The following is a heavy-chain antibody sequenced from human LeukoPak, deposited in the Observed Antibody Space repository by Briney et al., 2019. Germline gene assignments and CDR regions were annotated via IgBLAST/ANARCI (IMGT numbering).Heavy chain of an antibody. V-gene: IGHV4-4*07. CDR3: ARDYGDYYYYYGMDV. Sequence: SETLSLTFTCCVGSISSYYWSWIRQPAWKGLDGIGGIYTSGSTNYNPSLKSRVTMSVDTCKNQFSLKLSSVTAADTAVYYCARDYGDYYYYYGMDVWGQGTTVTVSS. J-gene: IGHJ6*02. CDR1: VGSISSYY. CDR2: IYTSGST. D-gene: IGHD4-17*01.